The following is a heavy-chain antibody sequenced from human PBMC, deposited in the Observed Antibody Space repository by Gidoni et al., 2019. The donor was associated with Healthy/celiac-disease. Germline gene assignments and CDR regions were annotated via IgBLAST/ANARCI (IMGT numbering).Heavy chain of an antibody. CDR1: GRSISSSSYY. D-gene: IGHD5-12*01. Sequence: QLQLQESGPGLVKPSETLSLTCTVSGRSISSSSYYWGWIRQPPGKGLEWIGSIYYSGSTYYNPSLKSRVTISVDTSKNQFSLKLSSVTAADTAVYYCARHSVLRGSDWGQGTLVTVSS. CDR2: IYYSGST. CDR3: ARHSVLRGSD. J-gene: IGHJ4*02. V-gene: IGHV4-39*01.